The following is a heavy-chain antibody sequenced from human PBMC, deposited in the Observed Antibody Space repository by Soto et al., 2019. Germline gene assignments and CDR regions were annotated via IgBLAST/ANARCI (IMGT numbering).Heavy chain of an antibody. CDR1: GFTFTSSA. D-gene: IGHD3-3*01. J-gene: IGHJ4*02. CDR2: IVVGSGNT. CDR3: AANRAYDFWSGYYNFDY. V-gene: IGHV1-58*01. Sequence: ASVKVSCKASGFTFTSSAVQWVRQARGQRLEWIGWIVVGSGNTNYAQKFQERVTITRDMSTSTAYMELSSLRSEDTAVYYCAANRAYDFWSGYYNFDYWGQGTLVTVSS.